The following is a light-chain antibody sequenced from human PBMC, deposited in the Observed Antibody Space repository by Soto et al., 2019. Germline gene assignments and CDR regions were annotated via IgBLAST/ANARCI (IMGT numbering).Light chain of an antibody. CDR3: QQYNDNWT. J-gene: IGKJ1*01. Sequence: DIQMTQSPSTLSASVGDRVTITCRASQSISSWLAWYQQKPGKAPRLLIYKASNLESGVPSRFSGSGSGTEFTLTISSLQPDDYATYYCQQYNDNWTFGQGTKV. CDR2: KAS. V-gene: IGKV1-5*03. CDR1: QSISSW.